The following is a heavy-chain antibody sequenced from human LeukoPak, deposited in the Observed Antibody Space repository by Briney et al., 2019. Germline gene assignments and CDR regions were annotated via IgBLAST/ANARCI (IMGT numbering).Heavy chain of an antibody. V-gene: IGHV3-33*01. Sequence: GGPLRLSCVGSGFTFGSNGMHWVRQAPGKGLEWVAVIYYDGSGQYYADSVKGRFTISRDNSKNTLYLQMNSLRVEDTATYHCARWGAGRTADYWGQGTLVTVSS. D-gene: IGHD1-26*01. CDR1: GFTFGSNG. CDR3: ARWGAGRTADY. CDR2: IYYDGSGQ. J-gene: IGHJ4*02.